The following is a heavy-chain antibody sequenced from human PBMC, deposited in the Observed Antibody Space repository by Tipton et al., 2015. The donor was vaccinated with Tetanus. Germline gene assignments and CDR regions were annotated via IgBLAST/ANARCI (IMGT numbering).Heavy chain of an antibody. CDR3: ARAGGGSWGNFDY. D-gene: IGHD6-13*01. J-gene: IGHJ4*02. CDR2: IYYSGST. CDR1: GGSISGSSYY. V-gene: IGHV4-61*01. Sequence: LRLSCTAPGGSISGSSYYWSWIRQPPGKGLEWIGYIYYSGSTNYNPSLKSRVTISVDTSKNQFSLKLSSVTAADTAVYYCARAGGGSWGNFDYWGQGTLVTVSS.